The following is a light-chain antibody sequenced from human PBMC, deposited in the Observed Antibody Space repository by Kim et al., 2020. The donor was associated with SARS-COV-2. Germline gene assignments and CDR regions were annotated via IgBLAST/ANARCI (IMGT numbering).Light chain of an antibody. V-gene: IGLV2-14*03. CDR1: SSDVGGYNC. CDR3: SSCRSRIFV. Sequence: QSALTQPASVSGSPGQSIAISCTGTSSDVGGYNCVSWYQQHPGKAPKLIIYDVSNRPSGVSGRFSGSKSANTASLTISGLQAEDEADYYCSSCRSRIFVFGTGTKVTVL. CDR2: DVS. J-gene: IGLJ1*01.